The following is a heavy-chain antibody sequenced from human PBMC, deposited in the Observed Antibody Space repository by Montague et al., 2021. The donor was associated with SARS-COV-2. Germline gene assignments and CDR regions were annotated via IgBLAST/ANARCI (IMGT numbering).Heavy chain of an antibody. CDR2: IYYRGST. J-gene: IGHJ5*02. CDR1: NGSISSYY. V-gene: IGHV4-59*01. CDR3: ARAGLNNWFDP. Sequence: SQTLSLTCSVSNGSISSYYWSWVRQPPGKRLEWIGYIYYRGSTNYNPSLESRVTISVDTSKNQFSLKLRSVTAADTAVYFCARAGLNNWFDPWGQGTLVIVSS.